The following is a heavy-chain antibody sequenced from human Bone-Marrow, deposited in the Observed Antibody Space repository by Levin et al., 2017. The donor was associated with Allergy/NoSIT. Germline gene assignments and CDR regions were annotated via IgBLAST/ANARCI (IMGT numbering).Heavy chain of an antibody. Sequence: GGSLTLSCAASGFTFSSYGMHWVRQAPGKGLEWVAVIWYDGSNKYYADSVKGRFTISRDNSKNTLYLQMNSLRAEDTAVYYCAREVDYYYYMDVWGKGTTVTVSS. D-gene: IGHD1-26*01. J-gene: IGHJ6*03. CDR1: GFTFSSYG. CDR2: IWYDGSNK. V-gene: IGHV3-33*01. CDR3: AREVDYYYYMDV.